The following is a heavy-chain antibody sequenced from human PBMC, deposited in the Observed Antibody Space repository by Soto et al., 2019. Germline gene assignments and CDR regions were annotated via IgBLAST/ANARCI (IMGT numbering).Heavy chain of an antibody. Sequence: KASETLSLTCAVSGFSISSGYFWGWIRQPPGKGPEWLGSIYHSGTTYYNPSVKGRVTISVDTSKNQFSLKMSSVTAADTAVYYCARDSSGYYWFDPW. V-gene: IGHV4-38-2*02. J-gene: IGHJ5*02. CDR2: IYHSGTT. D-gene: IGHD3-22*01. CDR3: ARDSSGYYWFDP. CDR1: GFSISSGYF.